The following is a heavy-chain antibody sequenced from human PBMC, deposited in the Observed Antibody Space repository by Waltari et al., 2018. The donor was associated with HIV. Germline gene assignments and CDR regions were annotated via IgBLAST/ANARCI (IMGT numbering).Heavy chain of an antibody. CDR2: ISSRGSTI. D-gene: IGHD3-10*01. CDR3: ATGGGQFRFGVAKRTYGMDV. V-gene: IGHV3-11*01. J-gene: IGHJ6*02. Sequence: QVQLVESGGGLVKPGGSLRLSCAASGFTFRSYYMSWIRQAPGKGLEWGSYISSRGSTINYADALKGRFPISRDNAKNSLYLQMSSLRAEDTAVYYCATGGGQFRFGVAKRTYGMDVWGQGTTVTVSS. CDR1: GFTFRSYY.